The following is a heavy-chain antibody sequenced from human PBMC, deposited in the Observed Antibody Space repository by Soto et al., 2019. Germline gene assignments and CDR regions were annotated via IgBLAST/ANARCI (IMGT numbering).Heavy chain of an antibody. CDR3: ARSGYSYGPNPLLY. CDR2: IYYSGST. J-gene: IGHJ4*02. D-gene: IGHD5-18*01. Sequence: QVQLQESGPGLVKPSQTLSLTCTVSGGSISSGGYYWNWIRQHPGKGLEWIGYIYYSGSTYYNPSLKSRVTISVDTSKNQFSLNLSSVTAADTAVYYCARSGYSYGPNPLLYWGQGTLVTLSS. V-gene: IGHV4-31*03. CDR1: GGSISSGGYY.